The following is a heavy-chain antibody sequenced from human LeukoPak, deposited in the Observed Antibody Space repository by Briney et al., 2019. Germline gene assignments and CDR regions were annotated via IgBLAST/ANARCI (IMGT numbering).Heavy chain of an antibody. CDR3: AKADDVAAAGTLHFDH. CDR1: GFTFSTYA. D-gene: IGHD6-13*01. V-gene: IGHV3-23*01. J-gene: IGHJ1*01. Sequence: GGSLRLSCAASGFTFSTYAMSWVRQTPGKGLEWVSAVSGSGDSTYYADSVKGRFTISRDNSKNTLYLHMNSLRAEDTAIYYCAKADDVAAAGTLHFDHWGRGTLVTVSS. CDR2: VSGSGDST.